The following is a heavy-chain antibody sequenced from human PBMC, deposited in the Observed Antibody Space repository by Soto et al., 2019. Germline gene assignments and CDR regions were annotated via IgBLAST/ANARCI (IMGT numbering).Heavy chain of an antibody. D-gene: IGHD3-10*01. Sequence: GGSLRLSCAASGFTFSSYAMSWVRQAPGKGLEWVSAISGSGGSTYYADSVKGRFTISRDNSKNTLYLQMNSLRAEDTAVYYCAKSLGYYGSGTSYGMDVWGQGTTVTVSS. CDR3: AKSLGYYGSGTSYGMDV. CDR1: GFTFSSYA. V-gene: IGHV3-23*01. J-gene: IGHJ6*02. CDR2: ISGSGGST.